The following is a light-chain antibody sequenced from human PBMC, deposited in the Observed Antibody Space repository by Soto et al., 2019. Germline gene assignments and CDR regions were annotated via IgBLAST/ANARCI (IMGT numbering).Light chain of an antibody. J-gene: IGLJ1*01. Sequence: QSVLTQSPSASGSPGQSVTISCTGTSSDIGGYNSVSWYQQHPGKAPKVMIYDVTKRPSGVPDRFSGSKSGNTASLTVSALQAEDEADYYCCSYAGSYSYAFATGTKLTVL. CDR3: CSYAGSYSYA. CDR1: SSDIGGYNS. CDR2: DVT. V-gene: IGLV2-8*01.